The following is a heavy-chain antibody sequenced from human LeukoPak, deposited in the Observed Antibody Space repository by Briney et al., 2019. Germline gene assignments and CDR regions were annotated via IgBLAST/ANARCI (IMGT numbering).Heavy chain of an antibody. CDR1: GGSFSGYY. J-gene: IGHJ5*02. V-gene: IGHV4-34*01. CDR2: INHSGST. D-gene: IGHD3-3*01. Sequence: SETLSLTCAVYGGSFSGYYWSWIRQPPGKGLEWIGEINHSGSTNYNPSLKSRVTISVDTSKNQPSLKLSSVTAADTAVYYCARHSGLRSPFDPWGQGTLVTVSS. CDR3: ARHSGLRSPFDP.